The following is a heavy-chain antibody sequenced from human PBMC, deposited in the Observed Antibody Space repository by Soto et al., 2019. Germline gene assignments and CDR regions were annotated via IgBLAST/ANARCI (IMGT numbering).Heavy chain of an antibody. Sequence: PSETLSLTCTVSGGSISSYYWSWIRQPPGKGLEWIGYIYYSGSTNYNPSLKSRVTISVDTSKNQFSLKLSSVTAADTAVYYCARHGAEYYDFWSGPYYYMDVWGKGTTVTSP. D-gene: IGHD3-3*01. V-gene: IGHV4-59*08. CDR1: GGSISSYY. J-gene: IGHJ6*03. CDR2: IYYSGST. CDR3: ARHGAEYYDFWSGPYYYMDV.